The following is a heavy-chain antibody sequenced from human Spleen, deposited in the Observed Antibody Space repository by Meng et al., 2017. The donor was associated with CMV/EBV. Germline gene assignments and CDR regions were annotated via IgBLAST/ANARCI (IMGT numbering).Heavy chain of an antibody. V-gene: IGHV3-20*04. CDR1: GFTFGDYA. D-gene: IGHD2-2*01. J-gene: IGHJ6*02. Sequence: GESLKISCAASGFTFGDYAMHWVRQFPGEGLEWVSGINWNGDTTGYADSVKGRFIISRDNAKNSLYLQMNSLRDEDTALYYCARVPYQLLPTYYDYGMDVWGQGTTVTVSS. CDR2: INWNGDTT. CDR3: ARVPYQLLPTYYDYGMDV.